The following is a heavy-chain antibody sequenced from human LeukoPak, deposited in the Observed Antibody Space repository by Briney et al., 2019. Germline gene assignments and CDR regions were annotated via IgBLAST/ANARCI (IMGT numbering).Heavy chain of an antibody. Sequence: PGGSLRLSCAASGFTFSSYAMSWVRQAPGKGLEWVSAISGSGGSTYYADSVKGRFTISRDNSKNTLYLQMNSLRAEHTAVYYCAKGRGHVLRYFDWLLDYWGQGTLVTVSS. J-gene: IGHJ4*02. V-gene: IGHV3-23*01. D-gene: IGHD3-9*01. CDR1: GFTFSSYA. CDR3: AKGRGHVLRYFDWLLDY. CDR2: ISGSGGST.